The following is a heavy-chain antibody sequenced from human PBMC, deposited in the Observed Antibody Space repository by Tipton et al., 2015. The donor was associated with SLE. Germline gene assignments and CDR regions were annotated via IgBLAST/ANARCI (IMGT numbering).Heavy chain of an antibody. Sequence: TLSLTCTVSGGSIGTGSYYWGWVRQPPGKGLEWIGRIHSIGRTNYNPSLKSRVTISVDTSKNQFSLKLSSVTAADAAVYYCARDPNGGYGSFDYWGLGALVTVSS. CDR2: IHSIGRT. CDR3: ARDPNGGYGSFDY. D-gene: IGHD7-27*01. V-gene: IGHV4-39*07. CDR1: GGSIGTGSYY. J-gene: IGHJ4*02.